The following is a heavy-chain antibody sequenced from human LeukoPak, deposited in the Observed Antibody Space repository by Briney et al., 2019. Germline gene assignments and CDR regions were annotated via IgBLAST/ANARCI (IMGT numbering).Heavy chain of an antibody. CDR2: INSDGSTT. J-gene: IGHJ3*02. V-gene: IGHV3-74*01. Sequence: GGSLRLSCAASGLTFNNYWMHWVRKAPGKGMEWVSRINSDGSTTNYADSVKGRFTISRDNAKNTMYLQMNSLRAEDTALYYCVSRYCTITNCYKASGTGAFDIWGQGTMVIVSS. D-gene: IGHD2-2*02. CDR3: VSRYCTITNCYKASGTGAFDI. CDR1: GLTFNNYW.